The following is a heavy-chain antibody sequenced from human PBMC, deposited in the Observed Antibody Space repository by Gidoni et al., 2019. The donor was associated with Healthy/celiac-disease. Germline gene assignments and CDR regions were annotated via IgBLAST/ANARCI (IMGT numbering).Heavy chain of an antibody. CDR1: GGSISSRSYY. CDR3: ARDREYDILTGYPPYFDY. D-gene: IGHD3-9*01. J-gene: IGHJ4*02. CDR2: IYYSGST. V-gene: IGHV4-39*02. Sequence: QLQLQESGPGLVKPSETLSLTCTVSGGSISSRSYYWGWIRQPPGKGLEWIGSIYYSGSTYYNPSLKSRVTTSVDTSKNQFSLKLSSVTAADTAVYYCARDREYDILTGYPPYFDYWGQGTLVTVSS.